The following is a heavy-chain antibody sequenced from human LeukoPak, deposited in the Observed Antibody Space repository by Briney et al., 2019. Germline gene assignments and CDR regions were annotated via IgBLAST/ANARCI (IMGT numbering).Heavy chain of an antibody. D-gene: IGHD5-24*01. CDR1: GFTFSSSA. CDR3: AKSGYNRFDY. V-gene: IGHV3-23*01. Sequence: PGGSLRLSCAASGFTFSSSAMSWVRQAPGKGLEWVSSISGSGSGGRTYYADSVKGRFTISRDNSKNTLYLQMNSLIAEDTAVYYCAKSGYNRFDYWGQGTRVTVSS. J-gene: IGHJ4*02. CDR2: ISGSGSGGRT.